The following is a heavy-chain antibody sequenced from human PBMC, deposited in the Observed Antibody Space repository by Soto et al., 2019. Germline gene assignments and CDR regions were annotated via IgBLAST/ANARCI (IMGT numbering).Heavy chain of an antibody. D-gene: IGHD4-17*01. J-gene: IGHJ4*02. Sequence: PGGSLRLSCAASGFTFSAYWMSWVRRAPGKGLEWVAHIKQDGSDMYYVDSVKGRFTISRDNAQNSLFLQINSLRVEDTAVYYCARPHYGGNTELGYWGQGT. V-gene: IGHV3-7*04. CDR1: GFTFSAYW. CDR2: IKQDGSDM. CDR3: ARPHYGGNTELGY.